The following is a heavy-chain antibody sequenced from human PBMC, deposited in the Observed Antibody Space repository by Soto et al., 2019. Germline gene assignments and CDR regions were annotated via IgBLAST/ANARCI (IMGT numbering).Heavy chain of an antibody. V-gene: IGHV4-34*01. D-gene: IGHD5-12*01. J-gene: IGHJ5*02. Sequence: WETLSLTCAVYGESFIGYYWTWIRQPPGKGLEGIGEINHRGSTNYNPSLKSRVTISIDTSKNQFSLKLTSVTAADTSVYYCARTDIVTTNWFDPCGQGTLVTVSS. CDR3: ARTDIVTTNWFDP. CDR2: INHRGST. CDR1: GESFIGYY.